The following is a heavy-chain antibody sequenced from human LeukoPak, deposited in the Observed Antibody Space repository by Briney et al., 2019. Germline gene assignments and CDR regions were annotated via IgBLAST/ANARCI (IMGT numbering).Heavy chain of an antibody. CDR1: GYTFTSYG. Sequence: ASVKVSCKASGYTFTSYGISWVRQAPGQGLEWMGWINAYNGNTNYAQKLQGRVTMTTDTSTRTAYMELRSLRSDDTAVYYCARAHSSWYAYAFDIWGQGTMVTVSS. D-gene: IGHD6-13*01. CDR2: INAYNGNT. J-gene: IGHJ3*02. V-gene: IGHV1-18*01. CDR3: ARAHSSWYAYAFDI.